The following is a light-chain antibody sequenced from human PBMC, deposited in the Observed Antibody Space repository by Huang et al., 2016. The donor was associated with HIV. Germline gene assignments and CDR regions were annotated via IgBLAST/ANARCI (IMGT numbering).Light chain of an antibody. Sequence: ETVMTQSPATLSVSPGERVILSCRASQSISTNLAWYQQKPGQAPRLLIYGASTRATGIPARFIGSGSGTDFTLIISSLQSEHFALYFCQQYDNWPITFGPGTKVDTK. J-gene: IGKJ3*01. CDR2: GAS. CDR1: QSISTN. CDR3: QQYDNWPIT. V-gene: IGKV3-15*01.